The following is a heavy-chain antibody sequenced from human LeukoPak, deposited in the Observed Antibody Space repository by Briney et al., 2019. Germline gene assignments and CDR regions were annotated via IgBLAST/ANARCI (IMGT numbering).Heavy chain of an antibody. V-gene: IGHV3-48*02. J-gene: IGHJ6*02. CDR3: AVFLEWQGATYYGMDV. D-gene: IGHD3-3*01. CDR1: GFSLSGYW. Sequence: GGSLRLSCVASGFSLSGYWMYWVRQAPGKGLEWVSYISRSSRTIYYADSVKGRFTISRDNAKNSLYLQMNSLRDEDTAVYYCAVFLEWQGATYYGMDVWGQGTTVTVSS. CDR2: ISRSSRTI.